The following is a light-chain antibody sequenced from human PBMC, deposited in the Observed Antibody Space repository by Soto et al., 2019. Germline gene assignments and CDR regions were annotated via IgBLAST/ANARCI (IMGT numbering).Light chain of an antibody. J-gene: IGKJ4*01. Sequence: DIQMTQSPSSLSASVGDRVTITCRASQSISSYLNWYQHKPGKAPKLLIYAASSLQSGVPSRFSGSGSGTDFTLTITSLQPEDFATYYCQQSSSTPTFGGGTKVEIK. CDR2: AAS. CDR1: QSISSY. CDR3: QQSSSTPT. V-gene: IGKV1-39*01.